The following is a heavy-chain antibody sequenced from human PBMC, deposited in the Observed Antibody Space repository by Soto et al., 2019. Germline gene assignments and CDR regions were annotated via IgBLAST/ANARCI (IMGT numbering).Heavy chain of an antibody. CDR2: IIPTFRQP. CDR3: AGRDGYTT. V-gene: IGHV1-69*13. J-gene: IGHJ5*02. D-gene: IGHD5-12*01. Sequence: SVKVSCKASGATFSSYDINWVRQAPGQRLEWMGGIIPTFRQPNYAQRFQDRLTITADESTTTAYMDLSSLTSEDTAIYFCAGRDGYTTWGQGTLVTVSS. CDR1: GATFSSYD.